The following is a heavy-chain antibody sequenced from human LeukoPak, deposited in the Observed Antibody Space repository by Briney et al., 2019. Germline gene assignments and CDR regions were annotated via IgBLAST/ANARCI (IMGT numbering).Heavy chain of an antibody. D-gene: IGHD3-10*01. Sequence: GGSLRLSCAASGFTFSSYVMRCVRQAPGKGLERVAVISYDGRNKYYADSLKGRFTISKDNSKNTLYLQMNSLRAEDTAVYYCAKALLWFGELSEFDPGGQGTLVTVSS. CDR2: ISYDGRNK. J-gene: IGHJ5*02. V-gene: IGHV3-30*04. CDR3: AKALLWFGELSEFDP. CDR1: GFTFSSYV.